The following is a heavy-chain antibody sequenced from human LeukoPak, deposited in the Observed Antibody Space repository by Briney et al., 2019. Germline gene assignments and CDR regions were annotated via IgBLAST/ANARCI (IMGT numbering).Heavy chain of an antibody. CDR3: ARNLPYSSSWYYYYYYIDV. CDR2: ISAYNGNT. CDR1: GYTFTSYG. J-gene: IGHJ6*03. Sequence: ASVKVSSKASGYTFTSYGISWVRQAPGHGLEWMGWISAYNGNTNYAQKFQGRVTITRNTSISTASMELSSLRSEDTAVYYCARNLPYSSSWYYYYYYIDVWGKGTTVTVSS. D-gene: IGHD6-13*01. V-gene: IGHV1-18*01.